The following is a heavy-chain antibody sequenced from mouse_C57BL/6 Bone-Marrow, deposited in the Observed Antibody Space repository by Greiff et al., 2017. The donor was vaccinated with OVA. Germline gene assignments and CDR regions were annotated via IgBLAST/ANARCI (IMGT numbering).Heavy chain of an antibody. CDR1: GYTFTSYW. CDR2: IHPNSGST. Sequence: VQLQQPGAELVKPGASVKLSCKASGYTFTSYWMHWVKQRPGQGLEWIGMIHPNSGSTNYNEKFKGKATLTVDKSSSTAYMQLSSLTSEDSAVYYCARSRPKAWFAYWGQGTLVTVSA. CDR3: ARSRPKAWFAY. J-gene: IGHJ3*01. V-gene: IGHV1-64*01.